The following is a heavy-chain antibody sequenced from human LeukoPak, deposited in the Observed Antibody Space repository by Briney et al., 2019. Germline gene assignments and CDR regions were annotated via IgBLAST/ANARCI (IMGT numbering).Heavy chain of an antibody. D-gene: IGHD2-2*01. V-gene: IGHV1-8*01. Sequence: GASVTVSCKASGYTFTSYDINWVRQATGQGLEWMGWMNPNSGDTGYVQKFQGRVTMTRDTSLNTAYMELSSLTSEDTAVYYCARSSSRYCVSTSCYYYWGQGTLVTVSS. J-gene: IGHJ4*02. CDR3: ARSSSRYCVSTSCYYY. CDR2: MNPNSGDT. CDR1: GYTFTSYD.